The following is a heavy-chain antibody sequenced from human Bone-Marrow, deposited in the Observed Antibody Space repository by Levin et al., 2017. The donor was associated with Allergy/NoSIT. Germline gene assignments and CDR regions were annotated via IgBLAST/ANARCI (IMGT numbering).Heavy chain of an antibody. Sequence: SQTLSLTCTVSGASISIDHYYWSWIRQPPGKGLEWIGYIYNSGRAYYNPSLKSRVTISSDTSKNQFSLELKSVTAADTAMYYCASPRVSMVGGTFVDTIDAFDIWGQGTLVTVSS. D-gene: IGHD3-10*01. V-gene: IGHV4-30-4*01. J-gene: IGHJ3*02. CDR2: IYNSGRA. CDR3: ASPRVSMVGGTFVDTIDAFDI. CDR1: GASISIDHYY.